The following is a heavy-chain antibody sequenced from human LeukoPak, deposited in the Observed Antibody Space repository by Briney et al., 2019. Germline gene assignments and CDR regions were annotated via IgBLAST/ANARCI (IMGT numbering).Heavy chain of an antibody. CDR1: GFTVSSNY. CDR2: IYSGGST. J-gene: IGHJ4*02. V-gene: IGHV3-66*02. D-gene: IGHD3-22*01. CDR3: ARGSSGYAFDY. Sequence: PGGSLRLSCAASGFTVSSNYMSWVRQAPGKGLEWVSVIYSGGSTYYADSVKGRFTISRDNSKNTLYLQMNSPRAEDTAVYYCARGSSGYAFDYWGQGTLVTVSS.